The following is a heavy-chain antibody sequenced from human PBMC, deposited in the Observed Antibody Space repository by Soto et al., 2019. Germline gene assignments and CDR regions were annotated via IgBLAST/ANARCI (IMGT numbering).Heavy chain of an antibody. V-gene: IGHV4-39*01. CDR1: GGSISSGGYY. Sequence: SETLSLTCTVSGGSISSGGYYWSWIRQHPGKGLEWIGNIYYSGSTYYNPSLKSRVTISVATSKNQFSLKLSSVTAADTAVYYCARPNLNWFDPWGQGTLVTVSS. J-gene: IGHJ5*02. CDR2: IYYSGST. CDR3: ARPNLNWFDP.